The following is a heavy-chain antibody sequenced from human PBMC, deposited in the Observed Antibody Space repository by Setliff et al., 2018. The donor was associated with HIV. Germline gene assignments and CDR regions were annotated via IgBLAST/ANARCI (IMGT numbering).Heavy chain of an antibody. V-gene: IGHV4-34*01. CDR3: ARARFWSGYYTGDNYYYMDV. D-gene: IGHD3-3*01. CDR2: IDHSGGT. CDR1: GESFSGYY. J-gene: IGHJ6*03. Sequence: PSETLSLTCAVYGESFSGYYWTWIRQTPGKGLERIGEIDHSGGTKYNPSLKSRVTISLDTSKNQFSLKLSSVTAADTAVYYCARARFWSGYYTGDNYYYMDVWGKGTTVTVSS.